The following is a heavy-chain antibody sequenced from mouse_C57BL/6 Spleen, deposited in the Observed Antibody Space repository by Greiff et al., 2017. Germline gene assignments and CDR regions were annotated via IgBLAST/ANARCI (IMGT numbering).Heavy chain of an antibody. J-gene: IGHJ3*01. CDR2: IDPSDSYT. CDR1: GYTFTSYW. Sequence: QVQLQQPGAELVKPGASVKLSCTASGYTFTSYWMQWVKQRPGQGLEWIGEIDPSDSYTNYNQKFKGKATLAVDTSSSTAYMQLSSLTSEDSAVYYCARGHEYDEAYWGQGTLVTVSA. V-gene: IGHV1-50*01. CDR3: ARGHEYDEAY. D-gene: IGHD2-4*01.